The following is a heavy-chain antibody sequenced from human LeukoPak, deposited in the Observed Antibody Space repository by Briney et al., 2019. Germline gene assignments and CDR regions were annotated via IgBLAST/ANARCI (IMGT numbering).Heavy chain of an antibody. Sequence: SETLSLTCAVYGGSFSGYYWSWIRQPPGKGLEWIGEINHSGSTNYNPSLKSRVTISVDTSKNQFSLKLSSVTAADTAVYYCARHGARYYDSSGYYRPTQKYSRGAGKYNWFDPWGQGTLVTVSS. CDR2: INHSGST. CDR3: ARHGARYYDSSGYYRPTQKYSRGAGKYNWFDP. D-gene: IGHD3-22*01. CDR1: GGSFSGYY. V-gene: IGHV4-34*01. J-gene: IGHJ5*02.